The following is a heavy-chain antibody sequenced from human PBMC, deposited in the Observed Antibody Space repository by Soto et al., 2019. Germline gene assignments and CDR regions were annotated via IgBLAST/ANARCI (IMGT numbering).Heavy chain of an antibody. Sequence: GGSLRLSCAPSGFTFSNYAMFWVRQAPGKGLEWVSTIFAGGGSTYYADSVKGRFTITRDNSKNILFLQMDSLRAEDTAVYFCAKDLIRGDGYIDFDYWGQGTLVTVSS. CDR2: IFAGGGST. V-gene: IGHV3-23*01. D-gene: IGHD3-10*01. CDR3: AKDLIRGDGYIDFDY. J-gene: IGHJ4*02. CDR1: GFTFSNYA.